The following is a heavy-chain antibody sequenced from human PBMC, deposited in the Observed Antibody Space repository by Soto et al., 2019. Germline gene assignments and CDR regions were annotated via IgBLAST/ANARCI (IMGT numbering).Heavy chain of an antibody. J-gene: IGHJ5*02. CDR2: ISASNGST. D-gene: IGHD2-15*01. Sequence: GASVKVSCKASGYTFTSYGISWVRQAPGQGREWMGMISASNGSTSYAQKFQGSVTMTRDTSTSTAYMELSSLRSEDTAVYYCAREFRVVVAATKGFGWFDPWGQGTLVTVSS. CDR1: GYTFTSYG. V-gene: IGHV1-18*01. CDR3: AREFRVVVAATKGFGWFDP.